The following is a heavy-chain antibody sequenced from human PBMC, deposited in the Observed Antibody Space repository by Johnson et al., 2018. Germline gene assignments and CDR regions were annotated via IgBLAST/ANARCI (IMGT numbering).Heavy chain of an antibody. Sequence: VQLVQSGGGLVQPGGSLRLSCAASGFTVSGNYMSWVRQAPGKGLEWVSVSYSGGGTDYADSVKGRFAISRDNSKNTVYLQMNSRRPEDTAVYYCARVEGRAAGITYYYYMDVWGKGTTVTVSS. CDR2: SYSGGGT. D-gene: IGHD6-13*01. J-gene: IGHJ6*03. V-gene: IGHV3-66*02. CDR1: GFTVSGNY. CDR3: ARVEGRAAGITYYYYMDV.